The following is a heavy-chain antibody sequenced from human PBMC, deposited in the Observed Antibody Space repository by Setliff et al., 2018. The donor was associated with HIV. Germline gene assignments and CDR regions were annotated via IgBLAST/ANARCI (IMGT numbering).Heavy chain of an antibody. CDR2: INTGNENT. Sequence: ASVKVSCKASGYTFSQYALHWVRQAPGQRLEWMGWINTGNENTRYSQKFQGRVSIIRDTSANTAYMGLTNLRSDDSAIYYCARVSGGRPGNYYYAMDVWGQGTTVTVSS. CDR3: ARVSGGRPGNYYYAMDV. D-gene: IGHD1-26*01. CDR1: GYTFSQYA. V-gene: IGHV1-3*04. J-gene: IGHJ6*02.